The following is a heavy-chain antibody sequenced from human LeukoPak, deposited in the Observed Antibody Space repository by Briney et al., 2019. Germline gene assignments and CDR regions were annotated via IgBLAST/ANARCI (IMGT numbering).Heavy chain of an antibody. CDR1: GGSFSGYY. V-gene: IGHV4-59*01. J-gene: IGHJ2*01. CDR3: ARDRWVYYYDSSGYYPTSGYFDL. CDR2: IYYSGST. Sequence: PSETLSLTCAVYGGSFSGYYWSWIRQPPGKGLEWIGYIYYSGSTNYNPSLKSRVTISVDTSKNQFSLKLSSVTAADTAVYYCARDRWVYYYDSSGYYPTSGYFDLWGRGTLVTVSS. D-gene: IGHD3-22*01.